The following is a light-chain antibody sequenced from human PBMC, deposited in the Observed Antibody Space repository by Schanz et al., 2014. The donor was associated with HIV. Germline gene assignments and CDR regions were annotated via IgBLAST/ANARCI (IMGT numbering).Light chain of an antibody. CDR3: QQRSNWPPLT. CDR2: SAS. V-gene: IGKV3D-20*02. CDR1: QSVSSSY. J-gene: IGKJ4*01. Sequence: EIVLTQSPGTLSLSPGERATLSCRASQSVSSSYLAWYQQKPGQAPRLLIYSASRRANGIPDRFSGSGSGTDFTLTISSLEPEDFAVYYCQQRSNWPPLTFGGGTKVEIK.